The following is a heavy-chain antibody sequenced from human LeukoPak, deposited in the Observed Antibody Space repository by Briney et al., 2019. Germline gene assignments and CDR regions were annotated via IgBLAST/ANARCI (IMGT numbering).Heavy chain of an antibody. D-gene: IGHD3-3*01. Sequence: PGGSLRLSCAASGFTFSNYAMHWVRQAPGKGLEWVSGISWNGGSINYADSVKGRFTISRDNAKNSLYLQMNSLRPEDTAFYYCAKGSSGYLVYQFDYWGQGTLVTVSS. CDR2: ISWNGGSI. J-gene: IGHJ4*02. CDR3: AKGSSGYLVYQFDY. CDR1: GFTFSNYA. V-gene: IGHV3-9*01.